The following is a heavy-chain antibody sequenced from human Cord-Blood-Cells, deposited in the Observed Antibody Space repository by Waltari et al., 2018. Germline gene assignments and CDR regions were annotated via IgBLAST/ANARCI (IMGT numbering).Heavy chain of an antibody. CDR3: ARDQGGYYYGSGSGTFDY. CDR1: GGTFSSSA. Sequence: QVQLVQSGAAVKKPGSSVKVSCTASGGTFSSSAISWVRQAPGHGLELMGGIIPIFGTANYAQKFQGRVTITADESTSTAYMELSSLRSEDTAVYYCARDQGGYYYGSGSGTFDYWGQGTLVTVSS. J-gene: IGHJ4*02. CDR2: IIPIFGTA. V-gene: IGHV1-69*01. D-gene: IGHD3-10*01.